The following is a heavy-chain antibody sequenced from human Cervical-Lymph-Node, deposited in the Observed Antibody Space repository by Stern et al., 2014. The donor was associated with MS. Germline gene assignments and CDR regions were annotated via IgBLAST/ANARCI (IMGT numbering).Heavy chain of an antibody. J-gene: IGHJ6*02. D-gene: IGHD4-23*01. CDR2: FDREDGER. V-gene: IGHV1-24*01. CDR3: VRAVTFYGMDV. CDR1: GNSLSELS. Sequence: VQLVQSGAEVKKPGASVKVSCKVSGNSLSELSVYWVRQAPGEGLEWMGGFDREDGERSYAQKFQGRVTVTEDIFRNTAYMELSSLRSEDTAVYYCVRAVTFYGMDVWGQGTMVTVSS.